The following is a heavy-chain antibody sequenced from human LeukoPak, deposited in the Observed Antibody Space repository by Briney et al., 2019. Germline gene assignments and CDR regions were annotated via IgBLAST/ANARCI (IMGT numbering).Heavy chain of an antibody. CDR2: ISGSGGST. D-gene: IGHD2-2*01. Sequence: GGSLRLSCAASGFTFSSYAMSWVRQAPGKGLEWVSAISGSGGSTYYADSVKGRFTISRDNSKNTLYLQVNSLRAEDTAVYYCAKVPVPAATYYYYYYYGMDVWGQGTTVTVSS. CDR1: GFTFSSYA. CDR3: AKVPVPAATYYYYYYYGMDV. J-gene: IGHJ6*02. V-gene: IGHV3-23*01.